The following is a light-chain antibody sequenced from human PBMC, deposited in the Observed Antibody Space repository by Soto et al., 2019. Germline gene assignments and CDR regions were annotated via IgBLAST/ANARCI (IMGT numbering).Light chain of an antibody. Sequence: QSALTQPASVSGSPGQSITISCTGTSSDVGGYNYVSWYQQHPDKAPKLMIYEVTNRPSGVSFRFSGSKSGNTASLTISGLQPEDEADYYCSSYTSTSTLYVFGTGTNSPS. V-gene: IGLV2-14*01. J-gene: IGLJ1*01. CDR2: EVT. CDR3: SSYTSTSTLYV. CDR1: SSDVGGYNY.